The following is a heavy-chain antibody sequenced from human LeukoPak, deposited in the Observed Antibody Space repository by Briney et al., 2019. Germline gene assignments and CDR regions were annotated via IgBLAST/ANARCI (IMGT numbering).Heavy chain of an antibody. CDR1: GYTFTSYY. Sequence: WASVKVSCKASGYTFTSYYMHWVRQAPGQGVEWMGIINPSGGSTSYAQKFQGRVTMTRDMSTSTVYMELSSLRSEDTAVYYCARDPAGYYYYYYMDVWGKGTTVTVSS. CDR3: ARDPAGYYYYYYMDV. CDR2: INPSGGST. V-gene: IGHV1-46*01. J-gene: IGHJ6*03.